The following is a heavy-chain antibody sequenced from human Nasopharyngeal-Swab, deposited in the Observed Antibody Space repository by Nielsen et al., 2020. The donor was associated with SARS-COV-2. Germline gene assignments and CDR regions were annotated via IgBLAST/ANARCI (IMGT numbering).Heavy chain of an antibody. V-gene: IGHV3-48*04. D-gene: IGHD3-22*01. CDR3: ARERGGPRDDSSGYLYYFDY. Sequence: WIRQPPGKGLEWVSYISSSSSSTIYYADSVKGRFTISRDNAKNSLYLQMNSLRAEDTAVYYCARERGGPRDDSSGYLYYFDYWGQGTLVTVSS. J-gene: IGHJ4*02. CDR2: ISSSSSSTI.